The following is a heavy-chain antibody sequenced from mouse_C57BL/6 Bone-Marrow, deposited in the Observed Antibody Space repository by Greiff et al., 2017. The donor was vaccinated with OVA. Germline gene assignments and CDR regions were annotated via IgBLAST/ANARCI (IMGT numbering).Heavy chain of an antibody. CDR1: GYTFTDYY. J-gene: IGHJ2*01. V-gene: IGHV1-26*01. CDR2: INPNNGGT. CDR3: ARPSNWDTFDY. Sequence: EVQLQQSGPELVKPGASVKISCKASGYTFTDYYMNWVKQSHGKSLEWIGDINPNNGGTSYNQKFKGKATLTVDKSSSTAYMELRSLTSEDSDVYYCARPSNWDTFDYWGQGTTLTVSS. D-gene: IGHD4-1*01.